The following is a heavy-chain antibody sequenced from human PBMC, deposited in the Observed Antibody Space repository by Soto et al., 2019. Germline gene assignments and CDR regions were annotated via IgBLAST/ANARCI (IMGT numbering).Heavy chain of an antibody. J-gene: IGHJ4*02. D-gene: IGHD5-12*01. CDR2: INHSGST. CDR3: ARAYSGYDFSYFDY. V-gene: IGHV4-34*01. Sequence: SSETLSLTCAVYGGSFSGYYWSWIRQPPGKGLEWIGEINHSGSTNYNPSLKSRVTISVDTSKNQFSLKLSSVTAADTAVYYCARAYSGYDFSYFDYWGQGTLVTVSS. CDR1: GGSFSGYY.